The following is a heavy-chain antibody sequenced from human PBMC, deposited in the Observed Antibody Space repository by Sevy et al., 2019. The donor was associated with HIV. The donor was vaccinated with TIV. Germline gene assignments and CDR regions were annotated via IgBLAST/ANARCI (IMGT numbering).Heavy chain of an antibody. Sequence: QLGGSLRLSCAASGFTFSKYSMSWVRQPPGKGLAWVSTLSFGCGEINYADSVKGRFTISRDNSKSSVYLQMNNLRPEDTAVYYCAREGCTKPHDYWGQGTLVTVSS. V-gene: IGHV3-23*01. CDR1: GFTFSKYS. CDR2: LSFGCGEI. CDR3: AREGCTKPHDY. J-gene: IGHJ4*02. D-gene: IGHD2-8*01.